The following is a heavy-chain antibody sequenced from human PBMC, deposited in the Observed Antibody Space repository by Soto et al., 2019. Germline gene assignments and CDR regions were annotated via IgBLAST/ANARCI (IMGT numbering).Heavy chain of an antibody. V-gene: IGHV4-61*01. D-gene: IGHD5-12*01. CDR3: ARVTVATILFEY. Sequence: ASETLSLTCTVSGGSVSSGSYYWSWIRQPPGKGLEWIGYIYYSGSTNYNPSLKSRVTISVDTSKNQFSLKLSSVTAADTAVYYCARVTVATILFEYWRQGTLVTVSS. CDR2: IYYSGST. CDR1: GGSVSSGSYY. J-gene: IGHJ4*02.